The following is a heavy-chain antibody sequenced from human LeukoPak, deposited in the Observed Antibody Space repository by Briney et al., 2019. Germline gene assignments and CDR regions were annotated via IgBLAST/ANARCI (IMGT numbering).Heavy chain of an antibody. CDR2: ISYSGST. CDR1: GGSISSYF. D-gene: IGHD3-16*01. CDR3: ARVGDYALKD. Sequence: SETLSLTCTVSGGSISSYFWSWIRQPPGKGLEWIGYISYSGSTNYNPSLKSRVTISVDTSKNQFSLKLSSVTAADTAVYYCARVGDYALKDWGQGTLVTVSS. V-gene: IGHV4-59*12. J-gene: IGHJ4*02.